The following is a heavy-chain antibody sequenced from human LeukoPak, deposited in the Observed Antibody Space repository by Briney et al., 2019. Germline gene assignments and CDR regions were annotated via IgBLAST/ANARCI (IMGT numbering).Heavy chain of an antibody. D-gene: IGHD3-22*01. Sequence: SETLSLTCTVSGGSISSYYWSWIRPPRGKGLEGIGYLDYTGSTNYNPSVKSRVTISVDTSKYQFSLKLSSVTAADTAVYYCARALTTDYYDSSGYLRVKAFDIWGQGTMVTVSS. CDR2: LDYTGST. J-gene: IGHJ3*02. CDR1: GGSISSYY. V-gene: IGHV4-59*01. CDR3: ARALTTDYYDSSGYLRVKAFDI.